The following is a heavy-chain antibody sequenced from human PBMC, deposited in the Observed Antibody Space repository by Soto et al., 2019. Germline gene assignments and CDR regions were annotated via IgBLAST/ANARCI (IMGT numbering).Heavy chain of an antibody. J-gene: IGHJ4*02. CDR2: IIPIFGTA. Sequence: QVQLVQSGAEVKKPGSSVKVSCKASVGTFSSYAISWVLQAPGQGLEWMGGIIPIFGTANYAQKFQGRVTITADKSTSTAYMELSSLRSEDTAVYYCARDGLTVTTNHFDYCGQGTLVTVSS. CDR3: ARDGLTVTTNHFDY. D-gene: IGHD4-4*01. CDR1: VGTFSSYA. V-gene: IGHV1-69*06.